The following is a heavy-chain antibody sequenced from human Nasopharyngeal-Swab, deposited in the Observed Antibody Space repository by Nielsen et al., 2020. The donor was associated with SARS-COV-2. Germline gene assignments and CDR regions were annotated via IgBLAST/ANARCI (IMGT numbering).Heavy chain of an antibody. CDR1: GLTFDDYA. D-gene: IGHD5-24*01. V-gene: IGHV3-9*01. Sequence: SPKISCAASGLTFDDYAMHWVRQAPGKGLEWVSGISWNSGSIGYADSVKRRFTISRDNAKNSLYLQMNSLRAEDTALYYCAKDIGDGYNAGEYYYYDGMGVWGQGTTVTVSS. CDR3: AKDIGDGYNAGEYYYYDGMGV. J-gene: IGHJ6*02. CDR2: ISWNSGSI.